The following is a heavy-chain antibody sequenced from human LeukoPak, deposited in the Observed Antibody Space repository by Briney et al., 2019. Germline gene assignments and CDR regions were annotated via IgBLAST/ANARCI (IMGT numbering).Heavy chain of an antibody. J-gene: IGHJ4*02. CDR2: XXXYNGNT. D-gene: IGHD3-22*01. V-gene: IGHV1-18*01. CDR3: ARAMGYYYDSSGYYFDY. Sequence: GYTFTSXXXXXXRXXXGQGXXXXXXXXXYNGNTNYAQKLQGRVTMTTDTSTSTAYMELRSLRSDDTAVYYCARAMGYYYDSSGYYFDYWGQGTLVTVSS. CDR1: GYTFTSXX.